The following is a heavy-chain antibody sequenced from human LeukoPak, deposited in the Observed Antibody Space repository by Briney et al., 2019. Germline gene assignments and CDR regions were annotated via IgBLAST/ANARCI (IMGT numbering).Heavy chain of an antibody. CDR2: IYYSGST. CDR1: GGSISSYY. J-gene: IGHJ4*02. D-gene: IGHD3-10*01. Sequence: SETLSLTCTVSGGSISSYYWSWIRQPPGKGLEWIGYIYYSGSTNYNTSLKSRVTISVDTSKNQFSLKLSSVTAADTAVYYCARDLWFGGQGTLVTVSS. V-gene: IGHV4-59*01. CDR3: ARDLWF.